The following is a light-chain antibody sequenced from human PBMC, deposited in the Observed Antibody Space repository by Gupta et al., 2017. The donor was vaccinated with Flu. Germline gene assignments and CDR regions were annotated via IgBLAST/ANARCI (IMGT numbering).Light chain of an antibody. Sequence: QSALTQPRPVSGSPGQSVTISCTGTSNDVGAYNYVSWYQQHPGKAPKLMIYDVTERPSGVPDRFSGSKSGNTASLTISGLQAEDEADFFCCSFAGNSYVFGTGTWVTVL. J-gene: IGLJ1*01. CDR1: SNDVGAYNY. CDR3: CSFAGNSYV. CDR2: DVT. V-gene: IGLV2-11*01.